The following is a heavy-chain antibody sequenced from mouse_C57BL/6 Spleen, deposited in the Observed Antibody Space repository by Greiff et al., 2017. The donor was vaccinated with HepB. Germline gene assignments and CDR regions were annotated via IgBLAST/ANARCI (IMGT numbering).Heavy chain of an antibody. CDR2: IYPGSGST. CDR1: GYTFTSYW. J-gene: IGHJ2*01. Sequence: QVQLQQPGAELVKPGASVKMSCKASGYTFTSYWITWVKQRPGQGLEWIGDIYPGSGSTNYNEKFKSKATLTADTSSSTAYMQLSSLTSEDSAVYYCAREGSPYWGQGTTLTVSS. V-gene: IGHV1-55*01. CDR3: AREGSPY.